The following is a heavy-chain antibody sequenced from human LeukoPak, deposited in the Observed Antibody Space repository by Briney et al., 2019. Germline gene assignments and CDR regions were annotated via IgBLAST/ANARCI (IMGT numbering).Heavy chain of an antibody. D-gene: IGHD6-19*01. V-gene: IGHV5-51*01. Sequence: PGESLKISCKGSGYSFTSYWIGWVRQMPGKGLEWMGIIYPGDSDTRYSPSLQGQVTISADKSISTAYLQWSSLKASDTAMYYCASKLIGYSSGWIGKAYDAFDIWGQGTMVTVSS. CDR3: ASKLIGYSSGWIGKAYDAFDI. J-gene: IGHJ3*02. CDR1: GYSFTSYW. CDR2: IYPGDSDT.